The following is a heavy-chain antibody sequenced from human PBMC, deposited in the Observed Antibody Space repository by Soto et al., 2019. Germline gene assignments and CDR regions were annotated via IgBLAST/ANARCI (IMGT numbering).Heavy chain of an antibody. CDR1: GGSISSYY. CDR2: IYYSGST. Sequence: SETLSLTCTVSGGSISSYYWSWIRQPPGKGLEWIGYIYYSGSTNYNPSLKSRVTISVDTSKNQFSLKLSSVTAADTAVYYCARAVTSITMVRGVSLDWFDPWGQGTQVTVSS. D-gene: IGHD3-10*01. V-gene: IGHV4-59*01. CDR3: ARAVTSITMVRGVSLDWFDP. J-gene: IGHJ5*02.